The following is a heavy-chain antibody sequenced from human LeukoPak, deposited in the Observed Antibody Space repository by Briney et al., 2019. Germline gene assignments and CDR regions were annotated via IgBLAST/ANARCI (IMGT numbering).Heavy chain of an antibody. CDR3: ATDLHFGYCTATSCANY. CDR1: GFTFISSW. V-gene: IGHV3-15*01. D-gene: IGHD2-2*03. Sequence: GGSLGLSCAASGFTFISSWMTWVRQAPGKGLEWVGRIRSTPDGGATDYAAPVKGRFTISRDDSKNTLYLQMSSLRTEDTAVYYCATDLHFGYCTATSCANYWGQGTLVTVSS. CDR2: IRSTPDGGAT. J-gene: IGHJ4*02.